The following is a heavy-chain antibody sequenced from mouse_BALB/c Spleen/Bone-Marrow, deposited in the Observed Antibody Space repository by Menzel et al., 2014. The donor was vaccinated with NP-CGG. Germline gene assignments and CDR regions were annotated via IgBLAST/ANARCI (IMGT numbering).Heavy chain of an antibody. CDR2: IYPGDDDT. D-gene: IGHD6-1*01. Sequence: QVQLQQPGAELVRPGSSVKISCKASGYAFSIYWMNWVKQRPGQGLEWIGQIYPGDDDTDYNGKFKGRATLTADRSSSTAYMQLNSLTSEDSAVYYCAKGLAPDYWGQGTTLTVSS. CDR3: AKGLAPDY. CDR1: GYAFSIYW. J-gene: IGHJ2*01. V-gene: IGHV1-80*01.